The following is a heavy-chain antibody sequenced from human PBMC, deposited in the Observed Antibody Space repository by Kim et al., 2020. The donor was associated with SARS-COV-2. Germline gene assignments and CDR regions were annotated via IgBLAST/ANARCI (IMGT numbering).Heavy chain of an antibody. V-gene: IGHV3-48*03. CDR1: GFTFSSYE. CDR2: ISSSGSTI. J-gene: IGHJ4*02. Sequence: GGSLRLSCAASGFTFSSYEMNWVRQAPGKGLEWVSYISSSGSTIYYADSVKGRFTISRDNAKNSLYLQMNSLRAEDTAVYYCARDIAGYSSGWYYFDYWGQGTLVTVSS. D-gene: IGHD6-19*01. CDR3: ARDIAGYSSGWYYFDY.